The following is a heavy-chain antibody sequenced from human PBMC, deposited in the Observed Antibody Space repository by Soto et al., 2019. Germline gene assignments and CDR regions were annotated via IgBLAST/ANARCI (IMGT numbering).Heavy chain of an antibody. D-gene: IGHD2-2*01. Sequence: QLQLQESGPGLVKPSETLSLTCTVSGGSISSSSYYWGWIRQPPGKGLEWIGSIYYSGSTYYNPSLKSRVTISVDTSKNQFSLKLSSVTAADTAVYYCASELGYCSSTSCLDWFDPWGQGTLVTVSS. CDR1: GGSISSSSYY. CDR3: ASELGYCSSTSCLDWFDP. V-gene: IGHV4-39*01. CDR2: IYYSGST. J-gene: IGHJ5*02.